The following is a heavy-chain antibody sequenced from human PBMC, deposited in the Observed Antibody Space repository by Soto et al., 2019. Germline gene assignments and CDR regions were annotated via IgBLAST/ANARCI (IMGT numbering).Heavy chain of an antibody. V-gene: IGHV1-69*01. CDR2: IIPIFGTA. D-gene: IGHD6-13*01. CDR1: GGTFSSYA. J-gene: IGHJ4*02. Sequence: QVQLVQSGAEVKKPGSSVKVSCKASGGTFSSYAISWVRQAPGQGLEWMGGIIPIFGTANYAQKFQGRVRITADEYTSTACMELSSLRSEDTAVYYCASHSSSWYPLDYWGQGTLVTVSS. CDR3: ASHSSSWYPLDY.